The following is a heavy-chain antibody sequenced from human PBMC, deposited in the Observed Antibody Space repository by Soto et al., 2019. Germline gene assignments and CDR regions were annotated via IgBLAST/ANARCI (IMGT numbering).Heavy chain of an antibody. CDR1: GGSISSGGYY. CDR3: ARTSMIVVASEY. J-gene: IGHJ4*02. Sequence: PSETLSLTCTVSGGSISSGGYYWSWIRQHPGKGLEWMGYIYNSGSTYYNPSLKSRVTISVDTSKNQFSLKLSSVTAADTAVYYCARTSMIVVASEYWGQGTLVTAPQ. D-gene: IGHD3-22*01. CDR2: IYNSGST. V-gene: IGHV4-31*03.